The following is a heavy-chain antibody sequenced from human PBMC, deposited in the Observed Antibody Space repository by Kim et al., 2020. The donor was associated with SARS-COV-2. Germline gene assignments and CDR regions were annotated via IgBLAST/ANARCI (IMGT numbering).Heavy chain of an antibody. D-gene: IGHD6-19*01. CDR1: GFTVSGNY. V-gene: IGHV3-66*01. Sequence: GGSLRLSCAASGFTVSGNYMSWVRQAPGKGLEWISIIYSGGSTYYADSVKGRSTISRDNSKNTVYLQMNSLRAEDTAVYYCARDGSGWYFDNWGQGTLVT. CDR3: ARDGSGWYFDN. CDR2: IYSGGST. J-gene: IGHJ4*02.